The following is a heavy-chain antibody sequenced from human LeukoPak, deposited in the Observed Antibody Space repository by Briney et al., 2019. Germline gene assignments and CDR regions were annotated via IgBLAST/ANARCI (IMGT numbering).Heavy chain of an antibody. CDR3: ARPVTYNDVWNGYPPFDF. Sequence: SVKVSCKASGGTFSRYAITWPRQAPGQGLEWMGGIIPILRSTKYAQKFQGRVTITADESTTTAYMELSGLTSGDTAIYYCARPVTYNDVWNGYPPFDFWGQGTMVTVSS. J-gene: IGHJ4*02. CDR2: IIPILRST. V-gene: IGHV1-69*13. CDR1: GGTFSRYA. D-gene: IGHD3-3*01.